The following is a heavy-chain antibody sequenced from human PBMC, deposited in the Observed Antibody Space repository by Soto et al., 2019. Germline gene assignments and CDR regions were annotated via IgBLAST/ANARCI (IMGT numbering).Heavy chain of an antibody. V-gene: IGHV3-23*01. D-gene: IGHD2-2*01. Sequence: GESLRLSCAASGFTFSNYAMSWVRQAPGKGLEWVSTLSGSGGSTYYADSVKGRFTISRYNSKNPLYLQMNSLRAEDTAVYYCAKDTVPVATPWFDPWGQGTLVTV. CDR1: GFTFSNYA. CDR3: AKDTVPVATPWFDP. J-gene: IGHJ5*02. CDR2: LSGSGGST.